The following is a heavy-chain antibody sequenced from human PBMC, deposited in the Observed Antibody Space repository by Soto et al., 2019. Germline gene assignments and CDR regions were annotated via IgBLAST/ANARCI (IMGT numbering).Heavy chain of an antibody. Sequence: EVHLVESGGGLVKPGGSLRLSCAVSGFTFSSCTMNWVRQAPGKGLEWVSSISPSSGHIYYADSVKGRFTNSRDNAKNSLFLQMNSLRGEDTAVYYCSGCIGGACHKNYGMDVWGQGTTVTVSS. CDR2: ISPSSGHI. V-gene: IGHV3-21*06. J-gene: IGHJ6*02. D-gene: IGHD2-8*02. CDR1: GFTFSSCT. CDR3: SGCIGGACHKNYGMDV.